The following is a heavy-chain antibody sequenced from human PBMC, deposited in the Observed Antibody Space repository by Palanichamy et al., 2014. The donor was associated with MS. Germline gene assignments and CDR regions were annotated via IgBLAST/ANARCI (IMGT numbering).Heavy chain of an antibody. CDR2: ISARNDIT. CDR1: GYTLNRYG. D-gene: IGHD3-22*01. V-gene: IGHV1-18*01. J-gene: IGHJ4*02. Sequence: QVQLVQSGAEVKKPGASVKVSCRASGYTLNRYGIGWVRQAPGRGLEWMGWISARNDITNYAQNFQGRVSMTMDTSTSTAYMELRRLRSDDTAVYYCAREDANGYYYLWGQGTLVSVSA. CDR3: AREDANGYYYL.